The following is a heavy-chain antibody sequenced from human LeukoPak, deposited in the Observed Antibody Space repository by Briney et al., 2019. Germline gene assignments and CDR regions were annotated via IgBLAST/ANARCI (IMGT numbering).Heavy chain of an antibody. CDR1: GGSISGSSYY. CDR2: VFYSGST. CDR3: ARPRVAAATHDPFHY. Sequence: PSETLSLTCTVSGGSISGSSYYWGWIRQPPGKGLEWIGSVFYSGSTYYNPSLKSRVTISVDTSKNQFSLKLSSLTAADTAIYYCARPRVAAATHDPFHYWGQGSLVTVSS. J-gene: IGHJ4*02. V-gene: IGHV4-39*01. D-gene: IGHD2-2*01.